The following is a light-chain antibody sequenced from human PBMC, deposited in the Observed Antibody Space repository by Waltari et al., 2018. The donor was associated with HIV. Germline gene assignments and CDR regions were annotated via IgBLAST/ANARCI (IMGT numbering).Light chain of an antibody. CDR1: SSDVGGYNY. J-gene: IGLJ3*02. V-gene: IGLV2-8*01. CDR2: EGT. CDR3: SSYPGSFPWV. Sequence: QSALTQPPSASGSPGQSVTISCTGSSSDVGGYNYVSWYQQHPGKAPKLIIYEGTKRPSGVPDRFSGSKSGNTASLTVSGLQAEDEADYYCSSYPGSFPWVFGGGTKLTVL.